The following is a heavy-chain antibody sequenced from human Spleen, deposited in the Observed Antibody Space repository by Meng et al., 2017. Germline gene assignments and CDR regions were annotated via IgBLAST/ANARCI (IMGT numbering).Heavy chain of an antibody. CDR3: ARSFGSDWGFQH. D-gene: IGHD6-19*01. CDR2: INHSGST. J-gene: IGHJ1*01. CDR1: GGSFSDYY. V-gene: IGHV4-34*01. Sequence: QVQLQHGGAGLLKPSETLSLTCVVAGGSFSDYYWSWIRQPPGKGLEWIGEINHSGSTNYNPSLESRATISVDTSQNNLSLKLSSVTAADSAVYYCARSFGSDWGFQHWGQGTLVTVSS.